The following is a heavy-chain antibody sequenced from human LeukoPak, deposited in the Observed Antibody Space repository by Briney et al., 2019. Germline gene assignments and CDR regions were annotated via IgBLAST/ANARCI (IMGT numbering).Heavy chain of an antibody. Sequence: SQTLSLTCTVSGGSISSGGYCWSWIRQPPGKGLEYIGYIYYSGTTYYNPSLKSRITMSVDMSANQFSLRLTSVSAADTAVYYCTRAYWIGFHFDSWGQGILVSVSS. CDR2: IYYSGTT. V-gene: IGHV4-30-4*08. CDR1: GGSISSGGYC. J-gene: IGHJ4*02. CDR3: TRAYWIGFHFDS. D-gene: IGHD3-3*01.